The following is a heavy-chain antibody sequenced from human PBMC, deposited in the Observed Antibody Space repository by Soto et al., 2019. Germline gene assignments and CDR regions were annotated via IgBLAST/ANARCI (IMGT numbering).Heavy chain of an antibody. D-gene: IGHD6-13*01. V-gene: IGHV4-34*01. CDR3: ARHTRRWVIAAAGLGGFDP. Sequence: EILSLTCALYGGSLSGYYWSWIRQPPGKGLEWIGEINHSGSTNYNPSLKSRVTISVDTSKNQFSLKLSSVTAADTAVYYCARHTRRWVIAAAGLGGFDPWGQGTLVTVSS. CDR2: INHSGST. J-gene: IGHJ5*02. CDR1: GGSLSGYY.